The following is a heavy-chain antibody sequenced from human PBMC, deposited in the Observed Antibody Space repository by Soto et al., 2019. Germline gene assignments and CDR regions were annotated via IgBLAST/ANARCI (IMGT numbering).Heavy chain of an antibody. V-gene: IGHV4-39*01. J-gene: IGHJ5*02. CDR1: GVSISSGGYY. CDR3: ARRYYDFWSGYNNHPAYNWFDP. Sequence: SETLSLTCTVSGVSISSGGYYWTWIRLRAGGGLEWIGSIYYSGSTYYNPSLKSRVTISVDTSKNQFSLKLSSVTAADTAVYYCARRYYDFWSGYNNHPAYNWFDPWGQGTLVTVSS. D-gene: IGHD3-3*01. CDR2: IYYSGST.